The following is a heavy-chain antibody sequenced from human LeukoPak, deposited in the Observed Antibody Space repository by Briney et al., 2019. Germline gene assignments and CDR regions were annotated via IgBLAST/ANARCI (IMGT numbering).Heavy chain of an antibody. J-gene: IGHJ3*02. CDR3: ARLGVIGEYCSSTNCSSDAFDI. CDR2: IYPGDSDT. Sequence: GESLKISCKGSGYSFTNYWIGWVRQMPGKGLEWMGIIYPGDSDTRYSPSFQGQVTISADKSISTAYLQWSSLKASDTAMYYCARLGVIGEYCSSTNCSSDAFDIWGQGTRVTVSS. CDR1: GYSFTNYW. V-gene: IGHV5-51*01. D-gene: IGHD2-2*01.